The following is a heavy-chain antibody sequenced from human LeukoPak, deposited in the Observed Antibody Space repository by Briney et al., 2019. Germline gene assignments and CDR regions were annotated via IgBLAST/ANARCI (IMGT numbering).Heavy chain of an antibody. CDR2: IIPIFGTA. CDR1: GGTFSSYA. J-gene: IGHJ4*02. Sequence: GASVKVSCKASGGTFSSYAISWVRQAPGQGLEWMGGIIPIFGTANYAQKFQGRVTITTDESTSTAYMELSSLRSEDTAVYYCARDRSPAEYQLPWDWGQGTLVTVSS. D-gene: IGHD2-2*01. CDR3: ARDRSPAEYQLPWD. V-gene: IGHV1-69*05.